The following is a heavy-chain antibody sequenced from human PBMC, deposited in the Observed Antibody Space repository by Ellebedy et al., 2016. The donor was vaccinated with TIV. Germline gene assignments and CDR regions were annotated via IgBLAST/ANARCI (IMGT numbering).Heavy chain of an antibody. V-gene: IGHV4-31*03. D-gene: IGHD5-24*01. Sequence: SETLSLXXTVSGGSISSGGYYWSWIRQHPGKGLEWIGYIYYSGSTYYNPSLKSRVTISVDTSKNQFSLKLSSVTAADTAVYYCARDGGKRDGYNLRFDAFDIWGQGTMVTVSS. J-gene: IGHJ3*02. CDR2: IYYSGST. CDR1: GGSISSGGYY. CDR3: ARDGGKRDGYNLRFDAFDI.